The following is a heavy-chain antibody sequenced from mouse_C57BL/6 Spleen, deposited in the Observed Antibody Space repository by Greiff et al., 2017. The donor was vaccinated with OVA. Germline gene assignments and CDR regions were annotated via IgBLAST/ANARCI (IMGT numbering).Heavy chain of an antibody. V-gene: IGHV3-6*01. J-gene: IGHJ4*01. CDR2: ISYDGSN. Sequence: VQLQQSGPGLVKPSQSLSLTCSVTGYSITSGYYWNWIRQFPGNKLEWMGYISYDGSNNYNPSLKNRISITRDTSKNQFSLKLNSVTTEDTATYYGARDRPLRDYAMDYWGQGTSVTVSS. CDR1: GYSITSGYY. CDR3: ARDRPLRDYAMDY.